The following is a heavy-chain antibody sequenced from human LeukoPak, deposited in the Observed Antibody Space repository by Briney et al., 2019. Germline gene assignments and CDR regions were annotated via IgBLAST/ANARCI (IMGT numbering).Heavy chain of an antibody. CDR1: GFTFSTYE. CDR2: INSRGNTK. J-gene: IGHJ4*02. CDR3: ARDQNWSPDW. Sequence: GGSLRLSCAASGFTFSTYEMKWVRQAPGKGLEWVSYINSRGNTKHYSDSVRGRFTVSRDNAKNSLYLQMNSLRAEDTAMYYCARDQNWSPDWWGQGTLVTVSS. V-gene: IGHV3-48*03. D-gene: IGHD1-1*01.